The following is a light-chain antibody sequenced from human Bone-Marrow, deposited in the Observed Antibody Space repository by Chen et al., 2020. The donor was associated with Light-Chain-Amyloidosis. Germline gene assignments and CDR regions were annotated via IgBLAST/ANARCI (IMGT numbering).Light chain of an antibody. CDR2: RDT. Sequence: SYALTQPPSVSVSPGQTARITCSGADLPTKYASWYQQKPGQAPVLVIHRDTERPSGISERFSGSSSGTTATLTISGVQAEDEADYHCQSADSSGTYEVIFGGGTKLTV. J-gene: IGLJ2*01. V-gene: IGLV3-25*03. CDR3: QSADSSGTYEVI. CDR1: DLPTKY.